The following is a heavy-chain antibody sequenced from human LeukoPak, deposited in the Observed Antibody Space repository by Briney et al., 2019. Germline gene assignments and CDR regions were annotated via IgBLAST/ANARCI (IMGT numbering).Heavy chain of an antibody. V-gene: IGHV4-39*01. D-gene: IGHD6-13*01. Sequence: SETLSLTCTVSGGSISSSSYYWGWIRQPPGTGLEWIGSIYYSGSTYYNPSLKSRVTISVDTSKNQFSLKLSSVTAADTAVYYCARHVDGSSWSPRGWFDPWGQGTLVTVSS. CDR3: ARHVDGSSWSPRGWFDP. CDR2: IYYSGST. CDR1: GGSISSSSYY. J-gene: IGHJ5*02.